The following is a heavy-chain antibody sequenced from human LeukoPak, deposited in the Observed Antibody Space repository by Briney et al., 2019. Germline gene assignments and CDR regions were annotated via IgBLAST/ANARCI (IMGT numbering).Heavy chain of an antibody. Sequence: PGGSLRLSCAASGFNFSTYGMNWVRPAPGRGVEWVAAIPYDGSKKYYADSVKGRFTISRDNTKITLYLQMNSLRAEDTAVYYCAKEMPAAGYTGYFDLWGRGTLVTVSS. CDR1: GFNFSTYG. CDR2: IPYDGSKK. CDR3: AKEMPAAGYTGYFDL. J-gene: IGHJ2*01. V-gene: IGHV3-30*18. D-gene: IGHD6-13*01.